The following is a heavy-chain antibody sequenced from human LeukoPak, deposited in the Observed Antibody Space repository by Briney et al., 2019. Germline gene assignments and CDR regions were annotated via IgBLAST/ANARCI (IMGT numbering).Heavy chain of an antibody. V-gene: IGHV3-53*01. J-gene: IGHJ4*02. CDR3: ARAIQFGGYFDY. Sequence: PGGSLRLSCAASGFTVSRDYMSWVAQAPGKGLECVSVIYGGDTTYYADSVRGRFTISRDTSKNTLYLQMNSLRADDTAVYYCARAIQFGGYFDYWGQGTLVTVSS. CDR1: GFTVSRDY. D-gene: IGHD2-15*01. CDR2: IYGGDTT.